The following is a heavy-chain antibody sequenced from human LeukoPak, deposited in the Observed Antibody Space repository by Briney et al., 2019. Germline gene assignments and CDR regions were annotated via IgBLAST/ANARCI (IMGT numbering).Heavy chain of an antibody. CDR2: MSYTGTT. CDR3: ARSGYSFLVDS. D-gene: IGHD5-18*01. V-gene: IGHV4-39*01. J-gene: IGHJ4*02. CDR1: GGSISSSSYY. Sequence: PSETLSLTCTVSGGSISSSSYYWGWIRQPPGKGLEWIASMSYTGTTYYNPSLKSRVTISVDTSKNQFSLKLSSVTAADTGVYYCARSGYSFLVDSWGQGTLVTVSS.